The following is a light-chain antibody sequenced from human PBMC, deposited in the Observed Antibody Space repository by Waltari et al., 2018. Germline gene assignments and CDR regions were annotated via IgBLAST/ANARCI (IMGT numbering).Light chain of an antibody. CDR1: PGSASSTPY. CDR2: KGI. Sequence: QTVVTQEPSLSVSPGGTVTLTCALSPGSASSTPYPTRYQQTPGPPPLTFGYKGISRSSGVPDRFSGSILGNTAALTITGAQADDESDYYCSMYMGSGVWVFGGGTKLTVL. V-gene: IGLV8-61*01. CDR3: SMYMGSGVWV. J-gene: IGLJ3*02.